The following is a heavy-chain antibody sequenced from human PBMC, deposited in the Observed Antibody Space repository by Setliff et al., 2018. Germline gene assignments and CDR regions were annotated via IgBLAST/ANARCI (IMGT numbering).Heavy chain of an antibody. V-gene: IGHV1-18*01. CDR2: INNYNTNT. J-gene: IGHJ4*02. CDR3: ARINFYVSSGYYYAPDY. D-gene: IGHD3-22*01. Sequence: VSCKASGYTFTNYGITWVRQAPGQGLEWVGWINNYNTNTNYAQKLQGRVTMTTDTSTSTAYVELRSLRSDDSAVYYCARINFYVSSGYYYAPDYWGQGTLVTVSS. CDR1: GYTFTNYG.